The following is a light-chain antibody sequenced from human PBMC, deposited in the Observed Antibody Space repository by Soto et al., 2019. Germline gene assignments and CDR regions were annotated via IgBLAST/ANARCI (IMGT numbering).Light chain of an antibody. J-gene: IGKJ4*01. CDR3: QKYNSATLT. CDR1: QDISVY. V-gene: IGKV1-27*01. Sequence: DIQMTQSPSSLSASLGDRVTITCRASQDISVYLAWFQQKPGKVPKLLIYAASTLQSGVPSRFSGSGSGTDFTLTISSLQPEDVATYYCQKYNSATLTFGGGTKVEIK. CDR2: AAS.